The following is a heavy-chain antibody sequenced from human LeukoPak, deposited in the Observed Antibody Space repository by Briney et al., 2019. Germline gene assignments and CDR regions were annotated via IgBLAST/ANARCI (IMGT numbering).Heavy chain of an antibody. Sequence: GGSLRLSCAASGFTFSSYAMMWLRQAPGRGLEWVSAISGAGGTTLYADSVKGRFTISRDNSKNTLYLQMSSLRAEDTAVYYCARDPNGDYIGAFEIWGQGTMVTVSS. CDR1: GFTFSSYA. CDR2: ISGAGGTT. D-gene: IGHD4-17*01. CDR3: ARDPNGDYIGAFEI. V-gene: IGHV3-23*01. J-gene: IGHJ3*02.